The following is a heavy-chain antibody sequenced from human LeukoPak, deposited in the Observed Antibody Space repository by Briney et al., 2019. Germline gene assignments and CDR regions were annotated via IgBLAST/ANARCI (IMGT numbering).Heavy chain of an antibody. D-gene: IGHD6-13*01. CDR2: ISYDGSNK. Sequence: GGSLRLSCAASGFTFSSYAMHWVRQAPGKGLEWVAVISYDGSNKYYADSVKGRFTISRDNSKNRLYLQMNSLRAEDTAVYYCRRDSSSSSTRYYYYYMDVWGKGTTVTVSS. V-gene: IGHV3-30*01. J-gene: IGHJ6*03. CDR1: GFTFSSYA. CDR3: RRDSSSSSTRYYYYYMDV.